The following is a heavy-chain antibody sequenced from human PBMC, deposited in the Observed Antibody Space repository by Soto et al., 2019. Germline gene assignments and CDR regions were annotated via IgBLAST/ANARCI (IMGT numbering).Heavy chain of an antibody. D-gene: IGHD3-3*01. CDR2: ISGSGGST. CDR3: AKDWLRFLEWLARGYYYYMDV. V-gene: IGHV3-23*01. Sequence: GGSLRLSCAASGFTFSSYAMSWVRQAPGKGLEWVSAISGSGGSTYYADSVKGRFTISRDNSKNTLYLQMNSLRAEDKAVYYCAKDWLRFLEWLARGYYYYMDVWGKGTTVTVSS. CDR1: GFTFSSYA. J-gene: IGHJ6*03.